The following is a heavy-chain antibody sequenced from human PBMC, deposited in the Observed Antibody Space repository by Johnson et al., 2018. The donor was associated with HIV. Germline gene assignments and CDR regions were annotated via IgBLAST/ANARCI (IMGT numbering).Heavy chain of an antibody. D-gene: IGHD2-8*02. CDR3: AKDRWYWWFIDI. Sequence: QVQLVESGGGLVQPGGSLRLSCAASGFTFSRYWMSWVRQAPGKGLEWVAVISYDGSNKYYADSVKGRFTISRDNSKNTLYLQMNSLRAEDTAVYYCAKDRWYWWFIDIWGQGKMVTVYS. CDR2: ISYDGSNK. J-gene: IGHJ3*02. CDR1: GFTFSRYW. V-gene: IGHV3-30*18.